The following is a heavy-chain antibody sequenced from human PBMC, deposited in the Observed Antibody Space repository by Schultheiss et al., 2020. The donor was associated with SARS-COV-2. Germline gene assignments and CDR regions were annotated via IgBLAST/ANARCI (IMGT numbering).Heavy chain of an antibody. CDR1: GGSISSYY. CDR2: IYYSGST. Sequence: GSLRLSCTVSGGSISSYYWSWIRQPPGKGLEWIGYIYYSGSTNYNPSLKSRVTISVDTSKNQFSLKLSSVTAADTAVYYCARVAYYDFWSGYHYYYYYYMDVWGKGTTDTVSS. D-gene: IGHD3-3*01. V-gene: IGHV4-59*01. J-gene: IGHJ6*03. CDR3: ARVAYYDFWSGYHYYYYYYMDV.